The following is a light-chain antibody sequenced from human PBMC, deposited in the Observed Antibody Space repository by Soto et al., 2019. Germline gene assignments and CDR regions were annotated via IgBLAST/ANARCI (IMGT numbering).Light chain of an antibody. CDR1: HSNIGGNT. CDR2: TDD. CDR3: AAWDDSLKALV. V-gene: IGLV1-44*01. J-gene: IGLJ2*01. Sequence: QSVLTQPPSASGTPGQRVTISCSGSHSNIGGNTVNWYQQVPGTAPKLLIYTDDRRSSGVPDRFSGSKSGTSASLSISVLQSEDEADYYCAAWDDSLKALVFGAGTKLTVL.